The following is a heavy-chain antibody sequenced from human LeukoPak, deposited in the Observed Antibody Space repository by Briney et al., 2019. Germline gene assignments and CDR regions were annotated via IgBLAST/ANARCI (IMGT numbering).Heavy chain of an antibody. CDR1: GYSISSGYY. CDR2: MYHSGST. J-gene: IGHJ6*03. V-gene: IGHV4-38-2*02. CDR3: ARRGISYYYYYMDV. D-gene: IGHD2-21*01. Sequence: SETLSLTCTVSGYSISSGYYWGWIRQPPGKGLECIGTMYHSGSTFYNPSLKSRVTISVDTSKNQFSLKLSSVTAADTAVYYCARRGISYYYYYMDVWGKGTTVTVSS.